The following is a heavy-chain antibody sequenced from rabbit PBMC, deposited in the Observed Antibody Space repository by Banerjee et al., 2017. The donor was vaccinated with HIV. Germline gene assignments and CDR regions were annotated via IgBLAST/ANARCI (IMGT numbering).Heavy chain of an antibody. J-gene: IGHJ4*01. CDR2: IYTSSGST. Sequence: QQQLEEPGGGLVKPGGTLTLTCKASGIDFSTYYYMCWVRQAPGKGLELIACIYTSSGSTYYARWVNGRFTISSHNAQNTLYLQLNSLTAADTATYFCVRGDDDYPTYFNLWGQGTLVTVS. CDR3: VRGDDDYPTYFNL. CDR1: GIDFSTYYY. D-gene: IGHD2-1*01. V-gene: IGHV1S43*01.